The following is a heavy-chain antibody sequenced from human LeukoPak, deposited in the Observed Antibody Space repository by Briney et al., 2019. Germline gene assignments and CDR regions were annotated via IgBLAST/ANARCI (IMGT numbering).Heavy chain of an antibody. D-gene: IGHD2-2*01. Sequence: GGSLRLSCAASGFTFSSYSMNWVRQAPGKGLEWVSSISSSSSYIYYADPVRGRFTISRDNAKNSLYLQMNSLRAEDTAVYYCARDPYCSSTSCYYDYWGQGTLVTVSS. V-gene: IGHV3-21*01. J-gene: IGHJ4*02. CDR1: GFTFSSYS. CDR2: ISSSSSYI. CDR3: ARDPYCSSTSCYYDY.